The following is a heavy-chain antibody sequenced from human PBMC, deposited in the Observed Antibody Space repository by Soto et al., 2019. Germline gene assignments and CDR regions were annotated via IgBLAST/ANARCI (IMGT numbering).Heavy chain of an antibody. CDR2: INAGNGDT. D-gene: IGHD3-10*01. J-gene: IGHJ4*02. V-gene: IGHV1-3*01. CDR1: GFTLTNYA. Sequence: ASVKVSCKASGFTLTNYAMQWVRQAPGQRLEWMGWINAGNGDTRYSQNFQGRVTITRDTSASTAYMELSSLISEDAAVYYCARGIWTMPRGSYYFDYWGQGTLVT. CDR3: ARGIWTMPRGSYYFDY.